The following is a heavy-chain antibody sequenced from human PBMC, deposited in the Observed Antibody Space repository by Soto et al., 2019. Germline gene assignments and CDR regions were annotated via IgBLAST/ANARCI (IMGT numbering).Heavy chain of an antibody. V-gene: IGHV3-23*01. CDR1: GFTFSSYA. CDR3: AKSVGYDSSGYYYGPDWYFDL. Sequence: EVQLLESGGGLVQPGGSLRLSCAASGFTFSSYAMSWVRQAPGKGLEWVSAISGSGGSTYYADSVKGRFTISRDNSKNTLYLQMNSLRAEDTAVYYCAKSVGYDSSGYYYGPDWYFDLWGRGTLVTVSS. J-gene: IGHJ2*01. D-gene: IGHD3-22*01. CDR2: ISGSGGST.